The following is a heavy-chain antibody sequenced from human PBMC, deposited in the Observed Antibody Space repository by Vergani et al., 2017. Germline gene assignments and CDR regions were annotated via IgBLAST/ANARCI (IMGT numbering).Heavy chain of an antibody. CDR1: GFTFSSNS. J-gene: IGHJ3*02. CDR2: ISSSSSTI. D-gene: IGHD1-1*01. Sequence: EVQLVESGGGLVQPGGSLRLSCAASGFTFSSNSMNWVRQAPGKGLEWVSYISSSSSTIYYADSVKGRFTISRDNAKNSLYLQMNSLRAEDTAVYYCVRVKGSNWNDHLYDIWGQGTLVTVSS. CDR3: VRVKGSNWNDHLYDI. V-gene: IGHV3-48*01.